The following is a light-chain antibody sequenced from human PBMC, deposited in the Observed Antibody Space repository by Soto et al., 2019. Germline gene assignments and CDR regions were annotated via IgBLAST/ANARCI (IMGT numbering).Light chain of an antibody. CDR3: LQHDGCTLT. CDR1: QGISTY. Sequence: DIQMTQSPSVISASVGDRVTITCRASQGISTYLAWFQQKPGKVPQRLIYGASSLQSGVPSRFSGSGSCTEFTLTISSLQPEAFAMDDCLQHDGCTLTFGGGTKVESK. V-gene: IGKV1-17*03. CDR2: GAS. J-gene: IGKJ4*01.